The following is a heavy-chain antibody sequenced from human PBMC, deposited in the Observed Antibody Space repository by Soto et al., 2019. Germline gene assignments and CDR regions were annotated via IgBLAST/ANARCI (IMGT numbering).Heavy chain of an antibody. CDR1: GFTFSSYV. CDR2: ISGSGGST. CDR3: AKDPRYCSSTSCYTTYYYYYMDV. J-gene: IGHJ6*03. V-gene: IGHV3-23*01. D-gene: IGHD2-2*02. Sequence: GGSLRLSCAASGFTFSSYVMSWVRQAPGKGLEWVSAISGSGGSTYYADSVKGRFTISRDNSKNTLYLQMNSLRAEDTAVYYCAKDPRYCSSTSCYTTYYYYYMDVWGKGTTVTVSS.